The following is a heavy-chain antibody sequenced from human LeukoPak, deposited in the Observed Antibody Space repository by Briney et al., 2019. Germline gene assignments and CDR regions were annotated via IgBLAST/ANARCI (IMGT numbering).Heavy chain of an antibody. V-gene: IGHV5-51*01. D-gene: IGHD2-21*02. J-gene: IGHJ6*03. CDR2: IYPGDSDI. Sequence: GESLKISCKGSGYSFSDYWIGWVRQMPGKGREWMGIIYPGDSDIRYSPSFQGQVTISADKSISTAYLQWSSLKASDTAMYYCVVTPSYYYYYMDVWGKGTTVTVSS. CDR3: VVTPSYYYYYMDV. CDR1: GYSFSDYW.